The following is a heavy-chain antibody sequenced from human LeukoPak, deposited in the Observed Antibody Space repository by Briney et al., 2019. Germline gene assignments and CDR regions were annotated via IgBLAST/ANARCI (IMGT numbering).Heavy chain of an antibody. CDR3: ARGSGAMDV. J-gene: IGHJ6*04. CDR2: IHSVGST. Sequence: GGSLRLSCAASRFTFSSYSMNWVRQAPGKGLEWVSVIHSVGSTYYADSVKGRFSISRDNSKNTVYLQMNSLRAEDTAVYYCARGSGAMDVWGKGTTVTVSS. V-gene: IGHV3-53*01. CDR1: RFTFSSYS. D-gene: IGHD7-27*01.